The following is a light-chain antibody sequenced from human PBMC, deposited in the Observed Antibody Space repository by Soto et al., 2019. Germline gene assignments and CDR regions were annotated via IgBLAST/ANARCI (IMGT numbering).Light chain of an antibody. Sequence: EIVLTQSPGTLSLSPGERATLSCRASQSVSSSYLAWYQQKPGQAPRLLIYSAFNRTTGIPDRFSGSGSGTDFTLTISRLEPEDFAVFYCQQYGTSPLTFGGGTKVEIK. CDR3: QQYGTSPLT. CDR1: QSVSSSY. V-gene: IGKV3-20*01. J-gene: IGKJ4*01. CDR2: SAF.